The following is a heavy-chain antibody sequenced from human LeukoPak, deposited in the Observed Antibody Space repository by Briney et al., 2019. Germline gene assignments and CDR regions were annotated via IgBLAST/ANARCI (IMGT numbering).Heavy chain of an antibody. J-gene: IGHJ4*02. CDR3: AKDSLKNTYYDFWSGYPLDY. Sequence: GGSPRLSCAASGFTFSSYAMSWVRQAPGKGLEWVSAISGSGGSTYYADSVKGRFTISRDNSKNTLYLQMNSLRAEDTAVYYCAKDSLKNTYYDFWSGYPLDYWGQGTLVTVSS. CDR2: ISGSGGST. CDR1: GFTFSSYA. V-gene: IGHV3-23*01. D-gene: IGHD3-3*01.